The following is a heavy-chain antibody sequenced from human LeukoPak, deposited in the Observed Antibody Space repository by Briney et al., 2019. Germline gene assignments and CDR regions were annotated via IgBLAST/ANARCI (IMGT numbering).Heavy chain of an antibody. Sequence: PSETLSLTCAVYGGSFSGYYWSWIRQPPGKGLEWIGEINHSGSTNYNPSLKSRVTISVDTSKDQFSLKLSSVTAADTAVYYCARGSSWYVNYYYYMDVWGKGTTVTVSS. J-gene: IGHJ6*03. CDR3: ARGSSWYVNYYYYMDV. CDR1: GGSFSGYY. CDR2: INHSGST. V-gene: IGHV4-34*01. D-gene: IGHD6-13*01.